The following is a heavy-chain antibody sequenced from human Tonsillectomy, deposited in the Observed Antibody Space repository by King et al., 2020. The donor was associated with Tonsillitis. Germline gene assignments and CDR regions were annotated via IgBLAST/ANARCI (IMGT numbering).Heavy chain of an antibody. V-gene: IGHV3-11*05. CDR1: GFTFSDFY. CDR3: ARVNFGSSGLDAFDI. Sequence: VQLVESGGGLVKPGGSLRLSCAASGFTFSDFYMSWVLQAPGKGLEWISYISSSSRYTNYAESVRGRFSISRDNAKNSLYLQMNSLRADDTAVYYCARVNFGSSGLDAFDIWGQGTMVTVSS. J-gene: IGHJ3*02. CDR2: ISSSSRYT. D-gene: IGHD6-25*01.